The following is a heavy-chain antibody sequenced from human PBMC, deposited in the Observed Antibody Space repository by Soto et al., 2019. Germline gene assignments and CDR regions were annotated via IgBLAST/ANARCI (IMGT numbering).Heavy chain of an antibody. Sequence: GGSLSLSCAASGFAFSGYAINWVRQAPGKGLEWVSIISGIGTSTKYSDSVKGRFTISRDNSRDTSASTAYMELSSLRSEDTAVYYCARTHTIPYYFDYWGQGTLVTVSS. CDR2: ISGIGTST. J-gene: IGHJ4*02. V-gene: IGHV3-23*01. CDR1: GFAFSGYA. D-gene: IGHD2-21*01. CDR3: ARTHTIPYYFDY.